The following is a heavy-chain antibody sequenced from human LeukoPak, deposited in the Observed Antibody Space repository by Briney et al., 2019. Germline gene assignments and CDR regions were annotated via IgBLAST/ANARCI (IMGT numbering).Heavy chain of an antibody. CDR3: ARIPEVYSSSWFLDY. CDR1: GFTFSDFY. CDR2: ISSSSSYT. D-gene: IGHD6-13*01. V-gene: IGHV3-11*03. Sequence: AGGSLRLSCAASGFTFSDFYMSWIRQAPRKGLEWVSYISSSSSYTNYAASVKGLFTISRDNAKNSLYLQMNSLRAEDTAVYYCARIPEVYSSSWFLDYWGQGTLVTVSS. J-gene: IGHJ4*02.